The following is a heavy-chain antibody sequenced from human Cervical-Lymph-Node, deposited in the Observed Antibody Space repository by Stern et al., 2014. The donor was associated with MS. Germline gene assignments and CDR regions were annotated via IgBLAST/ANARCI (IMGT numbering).Heavy chain of an antibody. V-gene: IGHV7-4-1*02. CDR3: ARDRPDYDFWSGYSTHFDY. Sequence: QVQLGQSGSELKKPGASVKVSCQASGYTFTSYAMNWVRQAPGQGLEWMGWINTNTGNPTYAQGFTGRFVFSLDTSVSTAYLQISSLKAEDTAVYYCARDRPDYDFWSGYSTHFDYWGQGTLVTVSS. D-gene: IGHD3-3*01. CDR2: INTNTGNP. CDR1: GYTFTSYA. J-gene: IGHJ4*02.